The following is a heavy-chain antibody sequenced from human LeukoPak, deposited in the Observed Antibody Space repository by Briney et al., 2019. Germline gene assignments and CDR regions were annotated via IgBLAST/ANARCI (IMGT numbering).Heavy chain of an antibody. V-gene: IGHV3-30*02. J-gene: IGHJ4*02. Sequence: GGSLRLSCAASGFTFSSYGMHWVRQAPGKGLEWVAFIRYDGSNKYYADSGKGRFTISRDNSKNTLYLQMNSLRTEDTAMYYCAKGVTIFGVVIMGYFDYWGQGTLVTVSS. CDR3: AKGVTIFGVVIMGYFDY. CDR1: GFTFSSYG. D-gene: IGHD3-3*01. CDR2: IRYDGSNK.